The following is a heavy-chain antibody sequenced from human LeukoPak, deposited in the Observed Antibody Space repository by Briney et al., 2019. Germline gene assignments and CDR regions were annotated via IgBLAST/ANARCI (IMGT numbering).Heavy chain of an antibody. J-gene: IGHJ6*03. V-gene: IGHV4-34*01. CDR2: INHSGST. CDR3: ARLRDTARYYYYYYYMDV. D-gene: IGHD5-18*01. CDR1: GGSFSGYY. Sequence: SETLSLTCAVYGGSFSGYYWSWIRQPPGKGLEWIGEINHSGSTNYNPSLRSRVTISVDTSKNQFSLKLSSVTAADTAVYYCARLRDTARYYYYYYYMDVWGKGTTVTVSS.